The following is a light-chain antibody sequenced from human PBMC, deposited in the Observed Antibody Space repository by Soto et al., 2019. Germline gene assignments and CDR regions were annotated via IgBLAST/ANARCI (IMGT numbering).Light chain of an antibody. CDR3: QTHDSGLSTYNYV. CDR1: SSNIGSYD. V-gene: IGLV1-40*01. CDR2: GKN. J-gene: IGLJ1*01. Sequence: QSALTQPPSVSGAPGQRVTISCTGRSSNIGSYDVHWYQQLPGAAPKLLIDGKNNRPSGVPDRFSGSKSDTSASLAITGLQAEDEAEYYCQTHDSGLSTYNYVFGTGTKVTVL.